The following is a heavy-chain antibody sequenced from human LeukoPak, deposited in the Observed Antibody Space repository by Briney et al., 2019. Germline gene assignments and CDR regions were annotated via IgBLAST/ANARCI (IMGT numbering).Heavy chain of an antibody. CDR3: ARKSLKFDY. CDR2: IYYSGST. CDR1: GGSISGYY. V-gene: IGHV4-59*01. J-gene: IGHJ4*02. Sequence: SSETLSLTCTVSGGSISGYYWSWIRQPPGKGLEWIGYIYYSGSTNYNPSLKSRVTISTDTSKNQFSLKLSSVTAADTAVYYCARKSLKFDYWGQGTLVTVSS.